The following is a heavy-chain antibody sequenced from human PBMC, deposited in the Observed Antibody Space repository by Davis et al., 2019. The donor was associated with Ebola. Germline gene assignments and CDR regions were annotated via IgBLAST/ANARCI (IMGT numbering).Heavy chain of an antibody. D-gene: IGHD5-12*01. V-gene: IGHV3-73*01. CDR1: GFTFSGSA. J-gene: IGHJ4*02. CDR2: IRSKANSYAT. Sequence: PGGSLRLSCAASGFTFSGSAMHWVRQASGKGLEWVGRIRSKANSYATAYAASVKGRFTISRDDSKNTAYLQMNSLKTEDTAVYYCARDYIVFDYWGQGTLVTVSS. CDR3: ARDYIVFDY.